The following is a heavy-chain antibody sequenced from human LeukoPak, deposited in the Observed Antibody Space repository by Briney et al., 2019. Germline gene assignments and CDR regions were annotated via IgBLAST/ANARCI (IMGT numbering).Heavy chain of an antibody. J-gene: IGHJ4*02. D-gene: IGHD6-19*01. CDR3: ARDGGRIGWFYFDY. CDR1: GGSLSSYY. Sequence: SETLSLTCTVSGGSLSSYYWSWIRQPAGKGLEWIGRIYTSGSTNYNPSLKSRVTLSVDTSKNQFSLDLSSVTAADTAVYYCARDGGRIGWFYFDYWGQGTRVTVSS. V-gene: IGHV4-4*07. CDR2: IYTSGST.